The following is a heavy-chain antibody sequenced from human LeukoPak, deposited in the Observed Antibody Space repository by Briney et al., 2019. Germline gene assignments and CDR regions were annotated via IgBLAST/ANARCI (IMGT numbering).Heavy chain of an antibody. D-gene: IGHD1-14*01. Sequence: GESLKISCKGSGYSFITYWIAWVRQMPGKGLEWMGIIYPGDSDTRYSPSFQGQVTISADKSISTAYLQWSSLKASDTAMNYCARPGGKYKQKNVFDIWGQGTMVTVSS. CDR2: IYPGDSDT. V-gene: IGHV5-51*01. CDR1: GYSFITYW. J-gene: IGHJ3*02. CDR3: ARPGGKYKQKNVFDI.